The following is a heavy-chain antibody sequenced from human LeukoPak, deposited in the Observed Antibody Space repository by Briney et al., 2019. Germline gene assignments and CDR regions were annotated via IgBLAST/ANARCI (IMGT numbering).Heavy chain of an antibody. CDR1: GFTLSSFE. J-gene: IGHJ6*03. V-gene: IGHV3-48*03. CDR3: AKDALEASIVVVPAAGRMDV. Sequence: HPGGSLRLSCAASGFTLSSFEMNWVRQAPGKGLEWVSYISSSGRTIYYADSVKGRFTISGDNAKNSLYLKMNSLRAEDTAVYYCAKDALEASIVVVPAAGRMDVWGKGTTVTISS. D-gene: IGHD2-2*01. CDR2: ISSSGRTI.